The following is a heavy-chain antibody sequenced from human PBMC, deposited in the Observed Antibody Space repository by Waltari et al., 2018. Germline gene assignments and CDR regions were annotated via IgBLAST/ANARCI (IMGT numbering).Heavy chain of an antibody. J-gene: IGHJ5*02. V-gene: IGHV1-69-2*01. D-gene: IGHD2-2*01. CDR3: ARRSGHCDGTTCSAGWFDP. CDR1: GNSLSDNY. CDR2: IDPEDGET. Sequence: EIRLLQSGAEVKKPGATVKISCKASGNSLSDNYIHWMQKVPGKALEWIGRIDPEDGETIYAEKFEDIVTLAADLATETAYLELSRLSSDDTATYYCARRSGHCDGTTCSAGWFDPWGQGTLVKVSS.